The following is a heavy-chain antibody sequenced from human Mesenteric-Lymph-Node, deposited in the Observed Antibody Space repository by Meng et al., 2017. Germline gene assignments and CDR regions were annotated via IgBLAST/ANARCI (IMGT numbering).Heavy chain of an antibody. V-gene: IGHV1-8*03. J-gene: IGHJ4*02. CDR3: ARGDSSSWMMFGY. CDR1: GYTFTSYG. CDR2: INPNTGNT. Sequence: ASVKVSCKASGYTFTSYGISWVRQAPGQGLEWLGWINPNTGNTGYAQKFQGRVTITRSTSISTAYMELSSLRSEDTAVYYCARGDSSSWMMFGYWGQGTLVTVSS. D-gene: IGHD6-13*01.